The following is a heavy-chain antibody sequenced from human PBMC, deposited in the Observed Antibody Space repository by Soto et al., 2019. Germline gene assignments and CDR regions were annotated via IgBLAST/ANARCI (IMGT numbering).Heavy chain of an antibody. J-gene: IGHJ6*02. D-gene: IGHD2-2*01. CDR2: INPNSGGT. V-gene: IGHV1-2*04. Sequence: ASVKVSCKASGYTFTGYYMHWVRQAPGQGLEWMGWINPNSGGTNYAQKFQGWVTMTRDTSISTAYMELSRLRSDDTAVYYCARGLVVVPAATSPHYYYYYVLDFSGQGTTVTVSS. CDR1: GYTFTGYY. CDR3: ARGLVVVPAATSPHYYYYYVLDF.